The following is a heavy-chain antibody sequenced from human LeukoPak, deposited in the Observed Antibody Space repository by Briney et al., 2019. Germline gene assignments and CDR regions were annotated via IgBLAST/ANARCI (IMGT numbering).Heavy chain of an antibody. CDR3: ARRGFSSEEYDY. CDR1: GYSFTSYW. Sequence: GESLKISCKGSGYSFTSYWIGWVRRMPGKGLEWVGVIYPGDSDTRYSPSFQGQVTISADKSINTAYLHWSSLKASDTATYYCARRGFSSEEYDYWGQGTLVTVSS. D-gene: IGHD5-18*01. V-gene: IGHV5-51*01. CDR2: IYPGDSDT. J-gene: IGHJ4*02.